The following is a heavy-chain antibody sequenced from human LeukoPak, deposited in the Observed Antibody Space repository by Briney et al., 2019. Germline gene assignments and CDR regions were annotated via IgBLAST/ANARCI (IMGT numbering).Heavy chain of an antibody. Sequence: GGSLRLSCAASGFTFSSYAMSWVRQAPGKGLEWVSAISGSGGSTYYADSVKGRFTISRDNAKNSLYLEMNSLRAEDTAVYYCARGRDGYNFQFDYWGQGTLVTVSS. J-gene: IGHJ4*02. D-gene: IGHD5-24*01. CDR3: ARGRDGYNFQFDY. CDR2: ISGSGGST. CDR1: GFTFSSYA. V-gene: IGHV3-23*01.